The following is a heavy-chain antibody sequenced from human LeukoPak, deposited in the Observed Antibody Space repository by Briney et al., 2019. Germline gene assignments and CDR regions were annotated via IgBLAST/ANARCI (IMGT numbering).Heavy chain of an antibody. CDR3: AKDRDSSSWLAFDI. Sequence: GGSLRLSCAASGFTFSSYGMHWVRQAPGKGLEWVAVISYDGSNKYYADSVKGRFTISRDNSKNTLYLQMNSLRAEDTAVYYCAKDRDSSSWLAFDIWGQGTMVTVSS. CDR1: GFTFSSYG. J-gene: IGHJ3*02. D-gene: IGHD6-13*01. V-gene: IGHV3-30*18. CDR2: ISYDGSNK.